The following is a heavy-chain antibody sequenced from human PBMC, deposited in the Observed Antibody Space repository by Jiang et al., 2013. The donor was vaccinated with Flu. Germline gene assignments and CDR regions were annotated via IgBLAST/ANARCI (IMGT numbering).Heavy chain of an antibody. V-gene: IGHV4-38-2*01. CDR2: IYHSGST. Sequence: PGLVKPSETLSLTCAVSGYSISSGYYWGWIRQPPGKGLEWIGSIYHSGSTYYNPSLKSRVTISVDTSKNQFSLKLSSVTAADTAVYYCARRGGYDSIDYWGQGTLVTVSS. CDR1: GYSISSGYY. J-gene: IGHJ4*02. D-gene: IGHD5-12*01. CDR3: ARRGGYDSIDY.